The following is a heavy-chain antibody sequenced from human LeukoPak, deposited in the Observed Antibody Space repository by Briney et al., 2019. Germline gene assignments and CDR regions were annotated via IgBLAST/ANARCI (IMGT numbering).Heavy chain of an antibody. J-gene: IGHJ4*02. V-gene: IGHV3-9*01. CDR2: ISWNRGSI. CDR3: AKDGRYSSSWYGLYYFDY. D-gene: IGHD6-13*01. CDR1: GFTFDDYA. Sequence: GGSLRLSCAASGFTFDDYAMHWVRQAPGKGLEWVSVISWNRGSIGYADSVKGRFTISRDNAKNSLYLQMNSLRAEDTALYYCAKDGRYSSSWYGLYYFDYWGQGTLVTVSS.